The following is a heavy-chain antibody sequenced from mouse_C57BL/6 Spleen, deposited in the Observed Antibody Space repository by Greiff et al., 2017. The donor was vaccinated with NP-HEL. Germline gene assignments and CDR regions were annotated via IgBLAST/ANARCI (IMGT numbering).Heavy chain of an antibody. J-gene: IGHJ4*01. V-gene: IGHV8-12*01. CDR2: IYWDDDK. CDR1: GFSLSTSGMG. D-gene: IGHD2-4*01. Sequence: QVTLKESGPGILQSSQTLSLTCSFSGFSLSTSGMGVSWIRQPSGKGLEWLAHIYWDDDKRYNPSLKSRLTISKDTSRNQVFLKITSWDTADTATYYGARGGIYYDYEVGAMDYWGQGTSVTVSS. CDR3: ARGGIYYDYEVGAMDY.